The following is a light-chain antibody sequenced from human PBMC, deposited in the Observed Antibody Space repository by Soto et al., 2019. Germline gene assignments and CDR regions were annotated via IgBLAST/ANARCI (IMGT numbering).Light chain of an antibody. V-gene: IGLV1-47*02. CDR2: NND. CDR1: SSNIGSNS. CDR3: ASWDDSLTGLV. J-gene: IGLJ2*01. Sequence: QSALTQPPSASGTPGQRVTISCSGSSSNIGSNSVYWYHHLPGTAPKLLIYNNDQRPSGVPDRISGSKSGTSASLAVSGLRSGDEADYYCASWDDSLTGLVFGGGTKVTVL.